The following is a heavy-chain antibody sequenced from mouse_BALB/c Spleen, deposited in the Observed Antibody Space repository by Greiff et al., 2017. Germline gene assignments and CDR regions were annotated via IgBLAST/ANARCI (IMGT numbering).Heavy chain of an antibody. CDR2: ISSGSSTI. D-gene: IGHD4-1*01. V-gene: IGHV5-17*02. J-gene: IGHJ2*01. Sequence: EVQVVESGGGLVQPGGSRKLSCAASGFTFSSFGMHWVRQAPEKGLEWVAYISSGSSTIYYADTVKGRFTISRDNPKNTLFLQMTSLRSEDTAMYYCARSRTDFDYWGQGTTLTVSS. CDR3: ARSRTDFDY. CDR1: GFTFSSFG.